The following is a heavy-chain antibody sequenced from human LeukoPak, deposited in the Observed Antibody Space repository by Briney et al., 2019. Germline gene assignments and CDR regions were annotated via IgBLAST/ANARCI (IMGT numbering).Heavy chain of an antibody. CDR2: ISGSGGST. V-gene: IGHV3-23*01. D-gene: IGHD6-19*01. CDR3: AKDEPREQWPNGNAFDI. Sequence: PGGSLRLSCAASGFTFSSYAMSWVRQAPGKGLEWVSAISGSGGSTYYADSVKGRFTISRDNSKNTLYLQMNSLRAEDTAVYYCAKDEPREQWPNGNAFDIWGQGTMVTVSS. J-gene: IGHJ3*02. CDR1: GFTFSSYA.